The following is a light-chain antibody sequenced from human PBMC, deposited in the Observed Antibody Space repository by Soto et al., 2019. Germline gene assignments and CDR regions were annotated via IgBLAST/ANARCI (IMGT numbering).Light chain of an antibody. CDR1: SSDVGGYNY. Sequence: QSVLTQPASVSGSPGQSITISCTGTSSDVGGYNYVSWYQQHPGKAPKLMIYEVSNRPSGVSNRFSGSKSGNTASLTISGRQAEDEADYYCSSYTSSSTRVVFGGGTQRTVL. J-gene: IGLJ2*01. V-gene: IGLV2-14*01. CDR2: EVS. CDR3: SSYTSSSTRVV.